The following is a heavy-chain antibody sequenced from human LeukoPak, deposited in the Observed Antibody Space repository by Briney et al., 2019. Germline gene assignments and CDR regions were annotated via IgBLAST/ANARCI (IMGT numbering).Heavy chain of an antibody. Sequence: GGSLRLSCAASGLTFSTYTMNWVRQAPGKGLEWVSSISSGSSYIYYADSMKGRLTVSRDNAKNSLYLQMNSLKAEDTAVYFCASHYDIDYWGQGTLVTVSS. J-gene: IGHJ4*02. CDR2: ISSGSSYI. D-gene: IGHD3-9*01. V-gene: IGHV3-21*06. CDR3: ASHYDIDY. CDR1: GLTFSTYT.